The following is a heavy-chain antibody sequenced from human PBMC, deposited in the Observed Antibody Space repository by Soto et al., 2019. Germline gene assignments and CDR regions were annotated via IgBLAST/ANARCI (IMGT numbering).Heavy chain of an antibody. CDR1: GGTFSSYA. Sequence: ASVKVSCKASGGTFSSYAMSWVRQAPGKGLEWVSAISGSGGSTYYADSVKGRFTISRDNSKNTLYLQMNSLRAEDTAVYYCAKVGSSSSLAASYSSGWYGGADFDYWGQGTLVTVSS. CDR3: AKVGSSSSLAASYSSGWYGGADFDY. J-gene: IGHJ4*02. CDR2: ISGSGGST. V-gene: IGHV3-23*01. D-gene: IGHD6-19*01.